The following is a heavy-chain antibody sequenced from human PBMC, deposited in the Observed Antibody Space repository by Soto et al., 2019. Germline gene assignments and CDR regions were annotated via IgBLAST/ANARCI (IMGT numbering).Heavy chain of an antibody. J-gene: IGHJ4*02. CDR1: GGSISSGDYY. CDR2: IYYSGST. V-gene: IGHV4-30-4*01. D-gene: IGHD3-22*01. Sequence: PSETLSLTCTVSGGSISSGDYYWSWIRQPPGKGLEWIGYIYYSGSTYYNPSLKSRVTISVDTSKNQFSLKLSSVTAADTAVYYCARNDYYDSSGYRYGPYYFDYWGQGTPVTVSS. CDR3: ARNDYYDSSGYRYGPYYFDY.